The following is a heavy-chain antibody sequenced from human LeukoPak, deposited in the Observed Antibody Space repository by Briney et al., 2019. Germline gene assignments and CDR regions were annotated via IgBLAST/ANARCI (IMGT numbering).Heavy chain of an antibody. D-gene: IGHD3-10*02. V-gene: IGHV3-23*01. J-gene: IGHJ6*04. CDR1: GFTFTTYG. CDR3: AELGITMIGGV. Sequence: GGSLRLSCVASGFTFTTYGMNWVRQAPGKGLEWVSAISGSGGSTYYADSVKGRFTISRDNSKNTLYLQMNSLRAEDTAVYYCAELGITMIGGVWGKGTTVTISS. CDR2: ISGSGGST.